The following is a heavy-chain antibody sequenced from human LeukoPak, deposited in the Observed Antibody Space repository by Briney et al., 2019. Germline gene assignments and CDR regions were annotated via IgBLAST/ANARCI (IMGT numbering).Heavy chain of an antibody. Sequence: PSETLSLTCTVSGGSVSRGGYYWNWIRQHPGKGLEWIGFTFYSEGTYYNPSLMSRITISVDRSQNQFSLKMRDVTAADTAVYFCATADWESFYFDSWGQGVLVAVSS. CDR2: TFYSEGT. CDR3: ATADWESFYFDS. J-gene: IGHJ4*02. D-gene: IGHD1-26*01. V-gene: IGHV4-31*03. CDR1: GGSVSRGGYY.